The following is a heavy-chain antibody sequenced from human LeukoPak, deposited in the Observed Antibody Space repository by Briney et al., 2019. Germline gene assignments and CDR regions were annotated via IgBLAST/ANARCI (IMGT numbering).Heavy chain of an antibody. D-gene: IGHD4-23*01. J-gene: IGHJ4*02. CDR3: ARDYGGNFDY. CDR1: GGTFSSYA. Sequence: SVKVSCKAYGGTFSSYAISWVPQAPGQGLEWMGGIIPIFGTANYTQNFQGRGTITTNETTSTAYMELSSLRSEDTAVYYCARDYGGNFDYWGQGTLVTVSS. V-gene: IGHV1-69*05. CDR2: IIPIFGTA.